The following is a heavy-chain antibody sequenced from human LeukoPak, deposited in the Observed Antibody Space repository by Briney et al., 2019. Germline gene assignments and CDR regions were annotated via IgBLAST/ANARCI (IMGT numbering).Heavy chain of an antibody. CDR2: ISYDGSNK. V-gene: IGHV3-30*18. CDR3: AKDRLIVGATSFDC. CDR1: GFTFSTYG. D-gene: IGHD1-26*01. Sequence: PGVSLRLSCAASGFTFSTYGMHWVRQAPGKGLVGVAVISYDGSNKYYADSVKGRFTISRDNSKNTRYLQMNSLRAEDTAVYYCAKDRLIVGATSFDCWGQGTLVT. J-gene: IGHJ4*02.